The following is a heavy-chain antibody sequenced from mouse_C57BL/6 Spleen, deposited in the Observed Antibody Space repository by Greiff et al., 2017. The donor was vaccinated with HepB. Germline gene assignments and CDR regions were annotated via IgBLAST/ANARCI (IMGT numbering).Heavy chain of an antibody. CDR2: IDPENGDT. CDR1: GFNIKDDY. CDR3: TGGGNYASAY. D-gene: IGHD2-1*01. V-gene: IGHV14-4*01. Sequence: EVQLQQSGAELVRPGASVKLSCTASGFNIKDDYMHWVKQRPEQGLEWIGWIDPENGDTEYASKFQGKATITADTSSNTAYLQLSSLTSEDTAVYYCTGGGNYASAYWGQGTLVTVSA. J-gene: IGHJ3*01.